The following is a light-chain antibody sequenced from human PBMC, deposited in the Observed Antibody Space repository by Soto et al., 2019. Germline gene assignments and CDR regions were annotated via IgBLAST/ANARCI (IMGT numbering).Light chain of an antibody. CDR1: QSIRTD. J-gene: IGKJ1*01. Sequence: VMTQSPATLSVAPGERATLSCRASQSIRTDLAWYQPQPGQAPSLLIFSASTRATGVPARFSGSGSGTEFTLTISSLQSEDFAVYYCQQYNKWPQWTFGQGTKVDIK. V-gene: IGKV3-15*01. CDR2: SAS. CDR3: QQYNKWPQWT.